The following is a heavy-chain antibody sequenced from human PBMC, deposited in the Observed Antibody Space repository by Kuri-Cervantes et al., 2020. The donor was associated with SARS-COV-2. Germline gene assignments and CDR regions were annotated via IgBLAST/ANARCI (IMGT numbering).Heavy chain of an antibody. Sequence: SETLSLTCTVSGGSISSGDYYWSWIRQPPGKGLEWIGYIYYSGSTYYNPSFKSRVTISVDTSKNQFSLRLNSVTAADTAVYYCAGGINDYADYGLDYWGQGTLVTVSS. CDR3: AGGINDYADYGLDY. V-gene: IGHV4-61*08. D-gene: IGHD4-17*01. J-gene: IGHJ4*02. CDR1: GGSISSGDYY. CDR2: IYYSGST.